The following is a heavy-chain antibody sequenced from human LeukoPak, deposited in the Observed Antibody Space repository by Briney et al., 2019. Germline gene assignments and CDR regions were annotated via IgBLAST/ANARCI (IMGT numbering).Heavy chain of an antibody. CDR3: ASSVDP. CDR2: IYYSGST. V-gene: IGHV4-39*07. Sequence: SETLSLPCTVSGGSISSSSYYWGWIRQPPGKGLKWIGSIYYSGSTYYNPSLKSRVTISVDTSKNQFSLKLSSVTAADTAVYYCASSVDPWGQGTLVTVSS. D-gene: IGHD4-11*01. J-gene: IGHJ5*02. CDR1: GGSISSSSYY.